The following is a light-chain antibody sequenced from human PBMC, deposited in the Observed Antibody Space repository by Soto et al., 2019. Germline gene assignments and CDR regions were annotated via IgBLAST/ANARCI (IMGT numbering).Light chain of an antibody. V-gene: IGKV1-39*01. Sequence: DIQMTQSPSSLSASVGDRVTITCRASQSISGYLNWYQQKPGEAPKLLIYAASSLPSGVPSRFSGSGSGTDFTLTISSLQREDFATYYCQQSMSNLGTFGPGTKVDIK. CDR2: AAS. J-gene: IGKJ3*01. CDR1: QSISGY. CDR3: QQSMSNLGT.